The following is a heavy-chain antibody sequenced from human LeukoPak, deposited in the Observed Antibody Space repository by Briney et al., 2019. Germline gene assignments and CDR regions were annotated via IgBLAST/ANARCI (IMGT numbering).Heavy chain of an antibody. J-gene: IGHJ4*02. CDR3: ARSDYSGYFDY. Sequence: SETLSLTCTVSGGSVNNNAYYWGWVRQPPGKGLEYIGNVYYSGITFYNPSLQSRVTISVDTSNNQFSLKLSSVTAADTAVYYCARSDYSGYFDYWGQGTLVSVSS. V-gene: IGHV4-39*01. CDR1: GGSVNNNAYY. CDR2: VYYSGIT. D-gene: IGHD4-11*01.